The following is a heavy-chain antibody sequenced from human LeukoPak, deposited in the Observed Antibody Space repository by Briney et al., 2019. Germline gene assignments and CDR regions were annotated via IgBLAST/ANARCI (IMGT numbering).Heavy chain of an antibody. V-gene: IGHV4-4*07. CDR1: GGSISSYY. CDR3: AREGYSSSSNIGGYYYYYMDV. CDR2: IYTSGST. D-gene: IGHD6-6*01. Sequence: SETLSLTCTVSGGSISSYYWSWIRQPAGKGLEWIGRIYTSGSTNYNPSLKSRVTMSVDTSKNQFSLKLSSVTAADTAVYYCAREGYSSSSNIGGYYYYYMDVWGKGTTVTVSS. J-gene: IGHJ6*03.